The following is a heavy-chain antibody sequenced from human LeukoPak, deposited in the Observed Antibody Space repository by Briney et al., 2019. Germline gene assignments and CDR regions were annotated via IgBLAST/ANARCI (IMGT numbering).Heavy chain of an antibody. CDR3: AREPTMVRGVIDYYYYYGMDV. Sequence: GASVKVSCKASGYTFTGYYMHWVRQAPGQGLEWMGWINPNSGGTNYAQKFQGRVTMTRDTSISTAYMELSRLRSDDTAVYYCAREPTMVRGVIDYYYYYGMDVWGQGTTVTVSS. J-gene: IGHJ6*02. D-gene: IGHD3-10*01. V-gene: IGHV1-2*02. CDR2: INPNSGGT. CDR1: GYTFTGYY.